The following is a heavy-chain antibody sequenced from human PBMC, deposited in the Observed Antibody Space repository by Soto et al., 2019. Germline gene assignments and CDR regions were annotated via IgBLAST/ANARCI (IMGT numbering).Heavy chain of an antibody. D-gene: IGHD5-18*01. CDR1: GFTFSSYA. V-gene: IGHV3-23*01. CDR2: ISGSGGST. Sequence: AGGSLRLSCAASGFTFSSYAMSWVRQAPGKGLEWVSAISGSGGSTYYADSVKGRFTISRDNSKNTLYLQMNSLRAEDTAVYYCAKGRYSYDRGWFDPWGQGTLVTVPQ. J-gene: IGHJ5*02. CDR3: AKGRYSYDRGWFDP.